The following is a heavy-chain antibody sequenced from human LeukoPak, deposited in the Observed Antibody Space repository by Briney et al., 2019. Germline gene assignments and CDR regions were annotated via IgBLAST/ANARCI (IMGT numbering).Heavy chain of an antibody. V-gene: IGHV3-21*01. D-gene: IGHD4-23*01. CDR1: GFTFSSYS. Sequence: PGGSLRLSCAASGFTFSSYSMNWVRQAPGKGLEWVSSISSSSSNIYYADSVKGRFTISRDNAKNSLYLQMNSMRAEDTAVSYCARGYGGNRGYYFDYWGQGTLVTVSS. CDR2: ISSSSSNI. J-gene: IGHJ4*02. CDR3: ARGYGGNRGYYFDY.